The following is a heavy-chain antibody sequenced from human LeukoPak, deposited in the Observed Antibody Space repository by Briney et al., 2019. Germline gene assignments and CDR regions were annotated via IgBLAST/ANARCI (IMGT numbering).Heavy chain of an antibody. CDR1: GFTFSSYS. D-gene: IGHD6-13*01. V-gene: IGHV3-21*01. CDR3: ARDDSSSWYDFWFDP. Sequence: GGSLRPSCAASGFTFSSYSMNWVRQAPGKGLEWVSSISSSSSYIYYADSVKGRFTISRDNAKDSLYLQMNSLRAEDTAVYYCARDDSSSWYDFWFDPWGQGTLVTVSS. J-gene: IGHJ5*02. CDR2: ISSSSSYI.